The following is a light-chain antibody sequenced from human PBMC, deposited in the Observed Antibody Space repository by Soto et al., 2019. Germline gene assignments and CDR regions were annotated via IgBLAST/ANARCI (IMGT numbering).Light chain of an antibody. CDR2: GNG. J-gene: IGLJ1*01. Sequence: QSVLTQPPSVSGAPGQRVTISCSGTTSSIGAGYEVHWYHQLPGTAPKLVVSGNGNRPSGVPDRLSASKSGTSASLAITGLQAEDEAIYYCQSYDNTLSGPIYLFGTGTKLTVL. CDR1: TSSIGAGYE. V-gene: IGLV1-40*01. CDR3: QSYDNTLSGPIYL.